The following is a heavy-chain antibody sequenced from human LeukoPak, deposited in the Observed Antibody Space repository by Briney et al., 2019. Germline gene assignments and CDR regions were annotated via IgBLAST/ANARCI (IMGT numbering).Heavy chain of an antibody. CDR3: ARSPGRDMVRARLEGGGRHYYYYYYMDV. CDR2: INPNSGGT. V-gene: IGHV1-2*02. D-gene: IGHD3-10*01. J-gene: IGHJ6*03. Sequence: GASVKVSCKASGYTFTGYYMHWVRQAPGQGLEWMGWINPNSGGTNYAQKFQGRVTMTRDTSISTAYMELSRLRSDDTAVYYCARSPGRDMVRARLEGGGRHYYYYYYMDVWGKGTTVTISS. CDR1: GYTFTGYY.